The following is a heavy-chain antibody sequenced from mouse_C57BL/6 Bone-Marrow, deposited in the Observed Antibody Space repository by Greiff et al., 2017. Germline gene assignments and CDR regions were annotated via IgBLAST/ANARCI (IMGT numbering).Heavy chain of an antibody. V-gene: IGHV5-9*01. CDR3: ARHWRYAMGY. J-gene: IGHJ4*01. CDR2: ISGGGGNT. CDR1: GFTFSSYT. Sequence: EVKLVESGGGLVKPGGSLKLSCAASGFTFSSYTMSWVRQTPEKRLEWVATISGGGGNTYYPDSVKGRFTISRDNAKNTLYLQMSSLRAEDTALYYCARHWRYAMGYRGQRTSVPVSS.